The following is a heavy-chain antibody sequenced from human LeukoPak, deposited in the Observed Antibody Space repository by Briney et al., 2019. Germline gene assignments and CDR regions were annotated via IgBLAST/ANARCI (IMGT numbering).Heavy chain of an antibody. V-gene: IGHV3-53*01. CDR2: IYRGDST. D-gene: IGHD6-19*01. CDR1: GFTVSSNY. Sequence: GGSLRLSCAASGFTVSSNYMSWVRQAPGKGLEWVSVIYRGDSTYYADFVKGRFTISRDNSKNTLFLQMNSLTAEDTAMFYCARSRLDAFDIWGQGTMVTVSS. J-gene: IGHJ3*02. CDR3: ARSRLDAFDI.